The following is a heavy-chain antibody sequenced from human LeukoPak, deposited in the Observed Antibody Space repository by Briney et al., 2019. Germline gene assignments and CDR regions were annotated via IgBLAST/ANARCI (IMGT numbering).Heavy chain of an antibody. CDR2: IYYSGST. CDR3: AREGGPYRPLDY. D-gene: IGHD2-15*01. V-gene: IGHV4-59*12. CDR1: GGSISNYY. Sequence: SETLSLTCTVSGGSISNYYWNWIRQSPGEGLEWIGYIYYSGSTSYKPSLESRVTISVDTSRNQFSLTLSSVTAADTAVYYCAREGGPYRPLDYSGQGTLVTVAS. J-gene: IGHJ4*02.